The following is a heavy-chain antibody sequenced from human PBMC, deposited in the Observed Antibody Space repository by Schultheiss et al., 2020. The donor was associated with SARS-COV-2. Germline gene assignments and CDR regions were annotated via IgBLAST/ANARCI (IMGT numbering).Heavy chain of an antibody. CDR3: ANPGGYGFYYYYGMDV. CDR1: GFAFSYSYYE. D-gene: IGHD5-12*01. J-gene: IGHJ6*02. CDR2: ISSSDNRM. V-gene: IGHV3-48*03. Sequence: GESLKISCAASGFAFSYSYYEMYWVRQAPGKGLEWVSSISSSDNRMYYADSVKGRFTISRDNSKNTLYLQMNSLRAEDTAVYYCANPGGYGFYYYYGMDVWGQGTTVTVSS.